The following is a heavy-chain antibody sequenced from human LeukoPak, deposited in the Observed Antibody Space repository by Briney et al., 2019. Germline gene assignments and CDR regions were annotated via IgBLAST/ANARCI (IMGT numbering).Heavy chain of an antibody. CDR3: AKVEGVVPAAISPFDY. CDR2: IRYDGSNK. D-gene: IGHD2-2*02. J-gene: IGHJ4*02. V-gene: IGHV3-30*02. Sequence: SGGSLRLSCAASGFTFSSYGMHWVRQAPGKGLEWVAFIRYDGSNKYYADSVKGRFTISRDNSKNTLYLQMNSLRAEDTAVYYCAKVEGVVPAAISPFDYWGQGTLVAVSS. CDR1: GFTFSSYG.